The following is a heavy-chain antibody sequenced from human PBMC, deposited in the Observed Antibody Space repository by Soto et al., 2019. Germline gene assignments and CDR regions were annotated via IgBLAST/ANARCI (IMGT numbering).Heavy chain of an antibody. J-gene: IGHJ5*02. Sequence: PSETLSLTCTVAGGSISSYDWSWIQQPPGKGLEWIGYIYYSGSTNYNPSLKSRVTISVDTSKNQFSLKLSSVTAADTAVYYCATSSGSLWFDPWGQGTLVTVSS. CDR2: IYYSGST. D-gene: IGHD3-10*01. CDR3: ATSSGSLWFDP. V-gene: IGHV4-59*01. CDR1: GGSISSYD.